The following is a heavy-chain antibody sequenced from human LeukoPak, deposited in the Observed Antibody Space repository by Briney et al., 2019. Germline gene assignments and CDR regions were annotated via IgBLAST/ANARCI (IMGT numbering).Heavy chain of an antibody. D-gene: IGHD3-10*01. V-gene: IGHV3-21*01. Sequence: GGSLRLSCAASKFTFSTFSMSWVRQAPGKGLEWVSSISSSSSYIYYADSVKGRFTISRDNAKNSLYLQMNSLRAEDTAVYYCARGEEEFGYWGQGTLVTVSS. CDR2: ISSSSSYI. CDR1: KFTFSTFS. CDR3: ARGEEEFGY. J-gene: IGHJ4*02.